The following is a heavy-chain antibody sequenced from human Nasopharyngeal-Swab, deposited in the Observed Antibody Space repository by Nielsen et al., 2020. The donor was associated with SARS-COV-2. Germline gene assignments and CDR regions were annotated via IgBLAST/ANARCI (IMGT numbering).Heavy chain of an antibody. J-gene: IGHJ5*02. D-gene: IGHD5-12*01. V-gene: IGHV3-74*01. CDR1: GFTFSSFW. CDR3: GRDLGGYGGS. CDR2: LDTDGSVT. Sequence: GESLKISCAASGFTFSSFWMHWVRQVPGEGLVGVSRLDTDGSVTNYADSVKGRFTISRDNAKNTLYLQMNSLRAEDTAVYYCGRDLGGYGGSWGQGALVIVSP.